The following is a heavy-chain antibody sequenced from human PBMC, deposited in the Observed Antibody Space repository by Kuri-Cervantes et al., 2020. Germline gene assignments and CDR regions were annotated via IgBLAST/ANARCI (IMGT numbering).Heavy chain of an antibody. V-gene: IGHV1-24*01. J-gene: IGHJ6*02. Sequence: ASVKVSCKVSGYTLTELSMHWVRQAPGKGLEWMGGFDPEDGETIYAQKFQGRVTMTEDTSTDTAYMELSSLRSEDTAVYYCATWSPEGHYYYYYGMYVWGQGTTVTVSS. CDR1: GYTLTELS. CDR2: FDPEDGET. CDR3: ATWSPEGHYYYYYGMYV. D-gene: IGHD1-14*01.